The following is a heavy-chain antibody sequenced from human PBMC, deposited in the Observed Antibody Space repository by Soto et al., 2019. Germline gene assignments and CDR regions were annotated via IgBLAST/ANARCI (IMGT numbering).Heavy chain of an antibody. D-gene: IGHD2-21*02. CDR3: ARGRGVTHYYFDY. CDR1: GGSFSGYY. J-gene: IGHJ4*02. CDR2: INHSGST. V-gene: IGHV4-34*01. Sequence: SETLSLTCAVYGGSFSGYYWSWIRQPPGKGLEWIGEINHSGSTNYNPSLKSRVTISVDTSKNQFSLKLSSVTAADTAVYYCARGRGVTHYYFDYWGQGTLVTVSS.